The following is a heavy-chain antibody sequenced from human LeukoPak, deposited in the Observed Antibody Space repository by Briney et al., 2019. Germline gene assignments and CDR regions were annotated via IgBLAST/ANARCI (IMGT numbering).Heavy chain of an antibody. V-gene: IGHV3-53*04. CDR2: IYSGGST. CDR3: ARAWSSWRGFLGY. J-gene: IGHJ4*02. D-gene: IGHD2-15*01. CDR1: GFTVSSNY. Sequence: GRSLRLSCAASGFTVSSNYMSWVRQAPGKGLEWVSVIYSGGSTYYADSVKGRFTTSRHNSKNTLYLQMNSLRAEDTAVYYCARAWSSWRGFLGYWGQGTLVTVSS.